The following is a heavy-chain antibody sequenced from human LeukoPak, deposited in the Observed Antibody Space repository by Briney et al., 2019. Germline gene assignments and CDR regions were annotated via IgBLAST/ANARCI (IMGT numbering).Heavy chain of an antibody. CDR1: GFTFSSYG. V-gene: IGHV3-33*01. CDR3: AREQTTMVRGVLTFDI. D-gene: IGHD3-10*01. CDR2: IWYDGSNK. J-gene: IGHJ3*02. Sequence: GGSLRLSCAASGFTFSSYGMHWVRRAPGKGLEWVAVIWYDGSNKYYADSVKGRFTISRDNSKNTLYLQMNSLRAEDTAVYYCAREQTTMVRGVLTFDIWGQGTMVTVSS.